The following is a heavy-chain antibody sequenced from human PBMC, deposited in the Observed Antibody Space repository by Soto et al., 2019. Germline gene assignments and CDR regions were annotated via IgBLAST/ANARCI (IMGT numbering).Heavy chain of an antibody. CDR2: IKQDGSET. CDR1: GITFSRYW. V-gene: IGHV3-7*03. Sequence: GGSLRLSCAASGITFSRYWMSWVRQAPGKGLEWVANIKQDGSETWYVDSVKGRFTISRENAKNSVYLQMNSLRAEDTAVYYCSSSGWFGNWFDPWGQGTLVTVSS. J-gene: IGHJ5*02. CDR3: SSSGWFGNWFDP. D-gene: IGHD6-19*01.